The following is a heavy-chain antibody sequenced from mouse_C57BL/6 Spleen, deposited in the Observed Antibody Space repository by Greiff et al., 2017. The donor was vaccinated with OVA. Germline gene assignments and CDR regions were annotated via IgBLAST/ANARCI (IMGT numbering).Heavy chain of an antibody. V-gene: IGHV2-6*03. Sequence: VMLVESGPGLVAPSQSLSITCTVSGFSLTSYGVHWVRQPPGKGLEWLVVICSDGSTTYNSALKSRLSISKDNSKSQVFLKMNSLQTDDTAMYYCARHGDPYGNLAYWGQGTPLTVSS. J-gene: IGHJ2*01. CDR1: GFSLTSYG. CDR3: ARHGDPYGNLAY. D-gene: IGHD2-1*01. CDR2: ICSDGST.